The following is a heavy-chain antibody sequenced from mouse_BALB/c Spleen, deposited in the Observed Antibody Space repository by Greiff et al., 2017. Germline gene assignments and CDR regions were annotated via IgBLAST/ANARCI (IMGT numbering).Heavy chain of an antibody. J-gene: IGHJ4*01. CDR2: ISYDGSN. Sequence: EVKLVESGPGLVKPSQSLSLTCSVTGYSITSGYYWNWIRQFPGNKLEWMGYISYDGSNNYNPSLKNRISITRDTSKNQFFLKLNSVTTEDTATYYCARDEDGYYAMDYWGQGTSVTVSS. CDR1: GYSITSGYY. CDR3: ARDEDGYYAMDY. D-gene: IGHD2-3*01. V-gene: IGHV3-6*02.